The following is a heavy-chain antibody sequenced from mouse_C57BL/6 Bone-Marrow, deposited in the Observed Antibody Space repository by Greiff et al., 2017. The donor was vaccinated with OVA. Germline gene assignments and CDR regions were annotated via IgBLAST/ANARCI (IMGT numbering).Heavy chain of an antibody. CDR3: AKDGSSPFDY. CDR1: GFTFSDYG. D-gene: IGHD1-1*01. Sequence: EVQRVESGGGLVKPGGSLTLSCAASGFTFSDYGMHWVRQAPEKGLEWVAYISSGSSTIYYADTVKGRFTISRDNAKNTLFLQMTSLRSEDTCMYYCAKDGSSPFDYWGQGTTLTVSS. V-gene: IGHV5-17*01. J-gene: IGHJ2*01. CDR2: ISSGSSTI.